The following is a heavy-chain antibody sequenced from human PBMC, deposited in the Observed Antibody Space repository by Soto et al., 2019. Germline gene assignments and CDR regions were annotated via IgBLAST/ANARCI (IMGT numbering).Heavy chain of an antibody. J-gene: IGHJ4*02. V-gene: IGHV2-5*02. Sequence: QITLKESGPTLVKPTQTLTLTCTFSGFSLSTSGVGVGWIRQPPGKALEWLALIYWDDDKRYSPSLKSRLTSTKYTSKNQVGLTMTNMDPVDTATYDCAHRRSYCSGGSCYSGFDYWGQGTLVTVSS. CDR3: AHRRSYCSGGSCYSGFDY. D-gene: IGHD2-15*01. CDR1: GFSLSTSGVG. CDR2: IYWDDDK.